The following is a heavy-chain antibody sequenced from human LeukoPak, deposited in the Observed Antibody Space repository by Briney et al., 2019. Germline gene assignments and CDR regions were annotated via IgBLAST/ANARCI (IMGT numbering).Heavy chain of an antibody. CDR1: GGSFSGYY. Sequence: KSSETLSLTCAVYGGSFSGYYRSWIRQPPGKGLEWIGEINHSGSINYNPSLKSRVAISVDTSKNHFYLKLTSVTAADTAVYYCARGYQIRYFGPSDDAFDIWGQGTMVTVSS. D-gene: IGHD3/OR15-3a*01. CDR3: ARGYQIRYFGPSDDAFDI. V-gene: IGHV4-34*01. J-gene: IGHJ3*02. CDR2: INHSGSI.